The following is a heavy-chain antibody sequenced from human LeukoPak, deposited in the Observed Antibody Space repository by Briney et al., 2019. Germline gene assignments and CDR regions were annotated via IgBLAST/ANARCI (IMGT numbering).Heavy chain of an antibody. CDR1: GFTFVDYG. D-gene: IGHD3-3*02. CDR3: ARDRLGPSFSVSHFDL. CDR2: INYNGAIT. V-gene: IGHV3-20*04. J-gene: IGHJ4*02. Sequence: GSLRLSCATSGFTFVDYGLSWVRRAPGKGLEWLCAINYNGAITDYADSVKGRFTISRDNAKNSLYLRMDSLRVEDTALYYCARDRLGPSFSVSHFDLWGQGTLVTVSS.